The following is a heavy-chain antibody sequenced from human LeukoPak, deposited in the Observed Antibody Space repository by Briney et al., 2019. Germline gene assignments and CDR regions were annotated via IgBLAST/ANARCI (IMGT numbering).Heavy chain of an antibody. V-gene: IGHV3-48*01. CDR1: GFTFSSYA. CDR2: ISSSSSTI. D-gene: IGHD2-15*01. J-gene: IGHJ6*03. CDR3: ARAGYCSGGSCYPYYYYYYMDV. Sequence: GGSLRLSCAASGFTFSSYAMSWVRQAPGKGLEWVSYISSSSSTIYYADSVKGRFTISRDNAKNSLYLQMNSLRAEDTAVYYCARAGYCSGGSCYPYYYYYYMDVWGKGTTVTVSS.